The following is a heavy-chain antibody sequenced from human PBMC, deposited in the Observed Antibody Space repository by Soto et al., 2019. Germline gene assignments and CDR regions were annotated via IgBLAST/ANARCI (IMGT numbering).Heavy chain of an antibody. J-gene: IGHJ4*02. CDR3: ARVGVKRKIDY. V-gene: IGHV4-59*01. CDR2: IYYSGST. CDR1: GGSISSYY. Sequence: PSETLSLTCTVSGGSISSYYWSWIRQPPGKGLEWIGYIYYSGSTNYNPSLKSRVTISVDTSKNQFSLKLSSVTAADTAVYYCARVGVKRKIDYWGQGTLVTVSS. D-gene: IGHD3-16*01.